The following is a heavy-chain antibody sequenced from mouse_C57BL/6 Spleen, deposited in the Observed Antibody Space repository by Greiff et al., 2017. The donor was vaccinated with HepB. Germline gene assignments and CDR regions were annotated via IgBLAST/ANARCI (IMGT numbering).Heavy chain of an antibody. CDR1: GFTFSDYG. D-gene: IGHD1-1*01. Sequence: VQLKESGGGLVKPGGSLKLSCAASGFTFSDYGMHWVRQAPEKGLEWVAYISSGSSTIYYADTVKGRVTISRDNAKNTLFLQMTSLRSEDTAMYYCARSYYGRAMDYWGQGTSVTVSS. V-gene: IGHV5-17*01. J-gene: IGHJ4*01. CDR2: ISSGSSTI. CDR3: ARSYYGRAMDY.